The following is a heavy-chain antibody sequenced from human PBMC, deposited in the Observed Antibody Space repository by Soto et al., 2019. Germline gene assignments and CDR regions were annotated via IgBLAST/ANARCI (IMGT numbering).Heavy chain of an antibody. D-gene: IGHD2-15*01. CDR3: AKGMYCSGGSCNNYYYYGMDV. J-gene: IGHJ6*02. Sequence: LGGSLRLSCAASGFTFSSYAMSWVRQAPGKGLEWVSAISGSGGSTYYADSVKGRFTISRDNSKNTLYLQMNSLRAEDTAVYYCAKGMYCSGGSCNNYYYYGMDVWGQGTTVTVSS. CDR1: GFTFSSYA. CDR2: ISGSGGST. V-gene: IGHV3-23*01.